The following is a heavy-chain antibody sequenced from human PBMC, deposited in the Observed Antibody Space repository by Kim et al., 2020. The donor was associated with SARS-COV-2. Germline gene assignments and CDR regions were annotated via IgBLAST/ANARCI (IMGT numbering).Heavy chain of an antibody. J-gene: IGHJ6*03. CDR1: GYTFTSYD. Sequence: ASVKVSCKASGYTFTSYDINWVRQATGQGLEWMGWMNPNSGNTGYAQKFQGRVTMTRNTSISTAYMELSSLRSEDTAVYYCARVWLLDYYYYMDVWGKGTTVTVSS. CDR2: MNPNSGNT. V-gene: IGHV1-8*01. CDR3: ARVWLLDYYYYMDV. D-gene: IGHD6-6*01.